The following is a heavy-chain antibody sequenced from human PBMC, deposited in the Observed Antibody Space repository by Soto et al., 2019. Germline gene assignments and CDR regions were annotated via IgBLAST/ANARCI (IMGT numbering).Heavy chain of an antibody. CDR1: GGSVSSGSYY. CDR2: IYYAGNS. Sequence: SETLSLTCTVSGGSVSSGSYYWSWIRQHPGKGLEWIGYIYYAGNSYYNPSLESRVAISVDASGNQFSLKLSSVTGADTAFYYCARAFHRDYYDSSGYRYFDSWGQGTLVTVSS. V-gene: IGHV4-31*03. D-gene: IGHD3-22*01. J-gene: IGHJ4*02. CDR3: ARAFHRDYYDSSGYRYFDS.